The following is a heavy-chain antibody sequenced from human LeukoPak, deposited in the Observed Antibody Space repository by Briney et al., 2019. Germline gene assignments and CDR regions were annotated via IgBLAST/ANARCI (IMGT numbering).Heavy chain of an antibody. CDR1: GLTFSSYE. CDR2: ISSSGSTR. V-gene: IGHV3-48*03. CDR3: ARKDRWYYGSGSYYDY. D-gene: IGHD3-10*01. Sequence: GRSLRLSCAASGLTFSSYEMNWVRQAPGKGLEWVSYISSSGSTRYYADSVKGRFTISRDNAKNSLYLQMNSLRAEDTAVYYCARKDRWYYGSGSYYDYWGQGTLVTVSS. J-gene: IGHJ4*02.